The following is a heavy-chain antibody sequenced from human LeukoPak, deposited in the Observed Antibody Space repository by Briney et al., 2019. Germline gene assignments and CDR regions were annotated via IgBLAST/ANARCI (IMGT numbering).Heavy chain of an antibody. CDR2: INPNSGGT. CDR1: GYTFTGYY. Sequence: ASVKVSCKASGYTFTGYYMHWVRQAPGQGLEWMGWINPNSGGTNYAQKFQGRVTMTRDTSISTVYMELSRLRSDDTAVYYCARDRVRTTALIDYWGQGTLVTVSS. J-gene: IGHJ4*02. V-gene: IGHV1-2*02. D-gene: IGHD4-17*01. CDR3: ARDRVRTTALIDY.